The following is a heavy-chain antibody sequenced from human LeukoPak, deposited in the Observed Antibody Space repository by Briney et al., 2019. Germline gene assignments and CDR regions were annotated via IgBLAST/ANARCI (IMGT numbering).Heavy chain of an antibody. CDR3: ATWSGSYPNYYYYYYMDV. CDR2: ISGSGGST. J-gene: IGHJ6*03. V-gene: IGHV3-23*01. D-gene: IGHD1-26*01. CDR1: GFTFSSYA. Sequence: GGSLRLSCAASGFTFSSYAMSWVRQAPGKGREWVSAISGSGGSTYYADSLKGRFTISRDNSKNTLYLQMNSLRAEDTAVYYCATWSGSYPNYYYYYYMDVWGKGTTVTVSS.